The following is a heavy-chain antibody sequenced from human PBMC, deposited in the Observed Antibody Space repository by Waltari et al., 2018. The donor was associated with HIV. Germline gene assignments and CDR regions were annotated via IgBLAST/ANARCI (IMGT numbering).Heavy chain of an antibody. J-gene: IGHJ3*02. V-gene: IGHV5-51*01. CDR3: ARREVWFGGKYAFDI. Sequence: EVQLVQSGAEVKKPGESLKISCQGSGYNFATNWLGWVRQMPGKGLEWMGNIFPADSDTKYNPSLQGQVTMSADKSISTAYLQWKGLKASDTGMYYCARREVWFGGKYAFDIWGQGTMVTVSS. D-gene: IGHD3-10*01. CDR1: GYNFATNW. CDR2: IFPADSDT.